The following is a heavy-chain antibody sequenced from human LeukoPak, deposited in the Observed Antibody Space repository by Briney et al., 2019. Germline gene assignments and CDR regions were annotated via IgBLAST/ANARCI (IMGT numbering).Heavy chain of an antibody. CDR3: ARGGIYCSSTSCHPMDWFDP. CDR1: GYIFIEYN. V-gene: IGHV1-18*01. Sequence: ASVKVSCKASGYIFIEYNFSWVRQAPGQGLEWMGWISAYNGNTNYAQKLQGRVTMTTDTSTSTAYMELRSLRSDDTAVYYCARGGIYCSSTSCHPMDWFDPWGQGTLVTVSS. CDR2: ISAYNGNT. D-gene: IGHD2-2*01. J-gene: IGHJ5*02.